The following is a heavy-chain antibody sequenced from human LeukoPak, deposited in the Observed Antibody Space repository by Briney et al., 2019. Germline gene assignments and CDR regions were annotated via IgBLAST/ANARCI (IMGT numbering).Heavy chain of an antibody. CDR3: AKDLTTVTSQGDY. Sequence: GGSLRLSCAASGFTFSSYWMSWVRQAPGKGLEWVANIKKDGSEKYYVDSVKGRFTISRDNAKNSLYLQMNSLRAEDTAVYYCAKDLTTVTSQGDYWGQGTLVTVST. CDR2: IKKDGSEK. D-gene: IGHD4-17*01. J-gene: IGHJ4*02. V-gene: IGHV3-7*01. CDR1: GFTFSSYW.